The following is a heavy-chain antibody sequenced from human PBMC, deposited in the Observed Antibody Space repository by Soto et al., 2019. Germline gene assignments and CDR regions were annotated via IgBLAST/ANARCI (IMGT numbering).Heavy chain of an antibody. V-gene: IGHV3-23*01. D-gene: IGHD3-22*01. Sequence: GGSLRLSCAASGFTSSSYAMSWVRQAPGKGLEWVSAISGSGGSTYYADSVKGRFTISRDNSKNTLYLQMNSLRAEDTAVYYCANALSYYYDSSGYRYWGQGTLVTVSS. CDR2: ISGSGGST. J-gene: IGHJ4*02. CDR3: ANALSYYYDSSGYRY. CDR1: GFTSSSYA.